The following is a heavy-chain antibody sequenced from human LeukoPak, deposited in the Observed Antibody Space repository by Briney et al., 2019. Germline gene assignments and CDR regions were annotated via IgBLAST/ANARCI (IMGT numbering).Heavy chain of an antibody. CDR3: ARDGHSGSYSDYYYGMDV. J-gene: IGHJ6*02. CDR1: GGSISSSSYY. V-gene: IGHV4-39*07. CDR2: IYYSGST. D-gene: IGHD1-26*01. Sequence: SETLSLTCTVSGGSISSSSYYWGWIRQPPGKGLEWIGSIYYSGSTYYNPSLKSRVTMSVDTSKNQLSLKVKSVTAADTAVYYCARDGHSGSYSDYYYGMDVWGQGTTVTVSS.